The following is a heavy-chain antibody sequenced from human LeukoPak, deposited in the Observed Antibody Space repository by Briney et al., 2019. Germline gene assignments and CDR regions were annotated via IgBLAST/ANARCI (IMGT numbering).Heavy chain of an antibody. D-gene: IGHD6-19*01. CDR1: GFTFSSSG. CDR3: ARDHSSGWYYFDY. V-gene: IGHV3-33*01. Sequence: GGSLRLSCAASGFTFSSSGMHWVRQAPGKGLEWVAVIWSDGSNKYYADSVKGRFTISRDNSKNTLYLQMNSLRAEDTAVYYCARDHSSGWYYFDYWGQGTLVTVSS. J-gene: IGHJ4*02. CDR2: IWSDGSNK.